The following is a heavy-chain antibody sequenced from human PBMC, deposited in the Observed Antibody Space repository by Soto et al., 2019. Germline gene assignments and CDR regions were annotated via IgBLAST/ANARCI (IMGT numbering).Heavy chain of an antibody. CDR1: GFTFSVYA. CDR2: ISSNGGRT. CDR3: ATSIGALNEY. V-gene: IGHV3-23*01. Sequence: GGSLRLSCAASGFTFSVYAMSWVRQAPGKGLEWVPAISSNGGRTFYADSLRGRFTISRDNSKSALYLQMNNLRAEDTAIYYCATSIGALNEYWGQGILVTVSS. D-gene: IGHD3-16*01. J-gene: IGHJ4*02.